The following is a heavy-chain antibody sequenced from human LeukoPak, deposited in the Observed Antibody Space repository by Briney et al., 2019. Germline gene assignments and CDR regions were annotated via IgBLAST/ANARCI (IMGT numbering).Heavy chain of an antibody. J-gene: IGHJ4*02. CDR3: ARGNSGSSGLWDS. Sequence: GGSLRLSCVASGFSISTFWMHWVRQAPGKGLVWVSRINPYGSSTNYADSVKGRFTISRDSARNTVYLQMNSLRADDTAVYYYARGNSGSSGLWDSWGQGTLVTVSS. CDR1: GFSISTFW. V-gene: IGHV3-74*01. D-gene: IGHD1-26*01. CDR2: INPYGSST.